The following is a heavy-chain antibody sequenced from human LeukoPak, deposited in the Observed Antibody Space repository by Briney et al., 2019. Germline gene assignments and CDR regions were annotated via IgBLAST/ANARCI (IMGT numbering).Heavy chain of an antibody. CDR1: GYSISSGYY. D-gene: IGHD3-10*01. J-gene: IGHJ6*03. CDR3: AREVLTMVRGVIYYYMDV. V-gene: IGHV4-38-2*02. Sequence: SETLSLACTVSGYSISSGYYWGWIRQPPGKGLEGMGSIYHSGSTYYNPSLKSRVTISVDTSKNQFSLKLSSVTAADTAVYYCAREVLTMVRGVIYYYMDVWGKGTTVTVSS. CDR2: IYHSGST.